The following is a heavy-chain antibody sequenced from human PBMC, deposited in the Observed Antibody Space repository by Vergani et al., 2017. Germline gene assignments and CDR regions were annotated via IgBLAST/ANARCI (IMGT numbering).Heavy chain of an antibody. CDR1: GYTFSAYY. Sequence: QVQLVQSGAEVKKSGASVEVSCKTSGYTFSAYYMHWVRQAPGQGLEWMGIINPSGGSTSYAQKFQGRVTMTRDTSTSTVYMELSSLRSEDTAVYYCTXGWYYDSIAYWAYWGQGTLVTVSS. V-gene: IGHV1-46*03. CDR2: INPSGGST. J-gene: IGHJ4*02. D-gene: IGHD3-22*01. CDR3: TXGWYYDSIAYWAY.